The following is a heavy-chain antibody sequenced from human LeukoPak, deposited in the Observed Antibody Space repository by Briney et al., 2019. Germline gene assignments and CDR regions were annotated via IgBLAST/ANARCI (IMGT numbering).Heavy chain of an antibody. CDR3: ARVRGYCSSTSCYTYRGDGFDI. D-gene: IGHD2-2*02. Sequence: ASVKVSCKASGYTFTGYYMHWVRQAPGQGLEWMGWINPNSGGTNYAQKFQGRVTMTRDTSISTAYMELSRLRSDDTAVYYCARVRGYCSSTSCYTYRGDGFDIWGQGTMVTVSS. J-gene: IGHJ3*02. CDR2: INPNSGGT. CDR1: GYTFTGYY. V-gene: IGHV1-2*02.